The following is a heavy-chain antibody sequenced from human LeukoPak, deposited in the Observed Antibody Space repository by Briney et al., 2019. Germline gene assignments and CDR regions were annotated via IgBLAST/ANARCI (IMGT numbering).Heavy chain of an antibody. J-gene: IGHJ4*02. CDR3: ARVAIIVVVTATFDY. CDR1: GGSISSSSYY. D-gene: IGHD2-21*02. CDR2: IYYSGST. V-gene: IGHV4-39*07. Sequence: SETLSLTCTVSGGSISSSSYYWGWIRQPPGKGLEWIGSIYYSGSTYYNPSLKSRVTISVDTSKNQFSLKLSSVTAADTAVYYCARVAIIVVVTATFDYWGQGTLVTVSS.